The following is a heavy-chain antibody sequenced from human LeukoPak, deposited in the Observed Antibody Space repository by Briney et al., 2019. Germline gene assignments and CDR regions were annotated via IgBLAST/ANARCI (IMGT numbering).Heavy chain of an antibody. CDR1: GFTFSSCA. CDR2: ISGSGGTT. V-gene: IGHV3-23*01. D-gene: IGHD6-13*01. Sequence: GGSLRLSCAASGFTFSSCAMTWVRQAPGKGLEWVSAISGSGGTTYYADSVKGRFTISRDNYKSTLYLQMNSLRAEDTAVYYCAKRGIAAAAYYFDYWGQGTLVTVSS. J-gene: IGHJ4*02. CDR3: AKRGIAAAAYYFDY.